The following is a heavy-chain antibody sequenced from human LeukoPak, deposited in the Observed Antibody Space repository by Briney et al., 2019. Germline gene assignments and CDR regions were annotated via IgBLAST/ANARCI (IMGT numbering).Heavy chain of an antibody. CDR3: TTVDGSGSYFSDAFDI. J-gene: IGHJ3*02. D-gene: IGHD3-10*01. CDR2: IKSKTDGGTT. V-gene: IGHV3-15*01. CDR1: GFTFSNAW. Sequence: GGSLRLSCAASGFTFSNAWMSWVRQAPGKGLEWVGRIKSKTDGGTTDYAAPVKGRFTISRDDSKSTLYLQMNSLKTEDTAVYYCTTVDGSGSYFSDAFDIWGQGTMVTVSS.